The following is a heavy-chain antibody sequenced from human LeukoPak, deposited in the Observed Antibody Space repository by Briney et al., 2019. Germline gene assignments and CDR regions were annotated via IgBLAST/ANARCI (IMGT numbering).Heavy chain of an antibody. V-gene: IGHV3-30*02. J-gene: IGHJ5*02. CDR1: GFTFSAYG. CDR2: IRYDGSNK. Sequence: GGSLRLSCAASGFTFSAYGMQWVRQAPGKGLEWVAFIRYDGSNKYYADSVKGRFTISRDNPKNTLYLQMNSLRPEDTAVYYCAKGVHSSGWPNWFDPWGQGTLVTVSS. CDR3: AKGVHSSGWPNWFDP. D-gene: IGHD6-19*01.